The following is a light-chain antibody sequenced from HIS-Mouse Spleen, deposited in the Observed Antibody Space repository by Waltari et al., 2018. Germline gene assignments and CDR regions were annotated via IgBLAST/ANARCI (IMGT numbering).Light chain of an antibody. Sequence: DIVMTQSPLSLPVTPGEPASISCRSSQSLLHSTGYNYLYWYLQKPGQSPQLLIYLGSNRAAGVPDRFSGSGSGTDFTLKISRVEAEDVGVYYCMQALQTRLTFGGGTKVEIK. CDR1: QSLLHSTGYNY. CDR2: LGS. V-gene: IGKV2-28*01. CDR3: MQALQTRLT. J-gene: IGKJ4*01.